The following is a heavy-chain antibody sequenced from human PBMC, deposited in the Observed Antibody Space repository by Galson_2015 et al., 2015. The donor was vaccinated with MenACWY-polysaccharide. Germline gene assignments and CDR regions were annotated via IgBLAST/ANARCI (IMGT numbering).Heavy chain of an antibody. CDR3: ARAPYFHENGGYYRNAFDI. CDR2: ISSSNI. CDR1: GFTFNDYA. D-gene: IGHD3-22*01. Sequence: SLRLSCATSGFTFNDYAMNWVRQAPGKGLEWVSFISSSNIFYADSMKGRFTISRDSAKNSVYLQMNSLRAEDTAVYYCARAPYFHENGGYYRNAFDIWGQGSMVTVSS. V-gene: IGHV3-69-1*01. J-gene: IGHJ3*02.